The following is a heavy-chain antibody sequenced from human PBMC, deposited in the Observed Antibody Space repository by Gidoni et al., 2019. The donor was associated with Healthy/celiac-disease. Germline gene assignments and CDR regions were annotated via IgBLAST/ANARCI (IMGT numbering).Heavy chain of an antibody. J-gene: IGHJ3*02. CDR2: ISGYNGNT. V-gene: IGHV1-18*01. CDR3: ASDPNRYTGSTGGFDI. D-gene: IGHD1-26*01. Sequence: QVQLVQSGAEVKKPGASAKVSCKASGYIFTTYGISRVRQAPGQGLEWMGWISGYNGNTNNAQKLQGRVTMTTDTSTGTAYMELRSLSSDDTAVYYCASDPNRYTGSTGGFDIWGQGTMVTVSS. CDR1: GYIFTTYG.